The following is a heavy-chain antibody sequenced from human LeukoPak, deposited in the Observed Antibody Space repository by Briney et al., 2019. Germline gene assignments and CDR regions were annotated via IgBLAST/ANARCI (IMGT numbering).Heavy chain of an antibody. CDR3: ASWPVGWYGEDS. CDR1: GFTFSSYA. Sequence: GGSLRLSCAASGFTFSSYAMSWVRQAPGKGLEWVSAISGSGGSTYYADSVKGRFTISRDNSKNTLYLQMNSLRAEDTAVYYCASWPVGWYGEDSWGQGTLVTVSS. CDR2: ISGSGGST. V-gene: IGHV3-23*01. J-gene: IGHJ4*02. D-gene: IGHD6-19*01.